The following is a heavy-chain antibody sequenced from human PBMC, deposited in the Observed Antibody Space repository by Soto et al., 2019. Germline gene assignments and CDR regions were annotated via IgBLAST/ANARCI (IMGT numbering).Heavy chain of an antibody. D-gene: IGHD5-18*01. Sequence: PGGSLRLSCAACGCTFSGFGMHWVRQAPGKGPEWVALISYDGSKRYYTDSVEGRFTISRDESEDTLYLQMNSLKSEDTAVYYCAKRRASSYGLGYFDSWGQGT. CDR3: AKRRASSYGLGYFDS. V-gene: IGHV3-30*18. J-gene: IGHJ4*02. CDR1: GCTFSGFG. CDR2: ISYDGSKR.